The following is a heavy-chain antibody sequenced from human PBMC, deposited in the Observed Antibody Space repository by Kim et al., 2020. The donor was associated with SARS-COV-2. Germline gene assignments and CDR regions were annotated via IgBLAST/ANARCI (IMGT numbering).Heavy chain of an antibody. CDR3: ARGMHDILTGYFSYFDY. CDR2: IGTAGDT. J-gene: IGHJ4*02. D-gene: IGHD3-9*01. V-gene: IGHV3-13*04. Sequence: GGSLRPSCAASGFTFSSYDMHWVRQATGKGLEWVSAIGTAGDTYYPDSVMGRFTISRENAKNSLYLQMNSLRAGDTAVYYCARGMHDILTGYFSYFDYWGQGTLVTVSS. CDR1: GFTFSSYD.